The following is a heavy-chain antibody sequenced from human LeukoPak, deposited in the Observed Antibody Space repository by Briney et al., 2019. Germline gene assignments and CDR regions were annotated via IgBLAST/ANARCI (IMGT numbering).Heavy chain of an antibody. V-gene: IGHV5-51*01. Sequence: GESLKISCKGSGYSFTSYWIGWVRQMPGKGLEWMGIIYPGDSDTRYSPSFQGQVTISADKSISTAYLRWSSLKASDTGIYFCARLRDGDYVDYWGQGTLVTVSS. CDR1: GYSFTSYW. J-gene: IGHJ4*02. CDR3: ARLRDGDYVDY. CDR2: IYPGDSDT. D-gene: IGHD4-17*01.